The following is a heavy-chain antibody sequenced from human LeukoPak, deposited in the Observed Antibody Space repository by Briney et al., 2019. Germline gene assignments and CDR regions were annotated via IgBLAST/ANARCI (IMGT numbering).Heavy chain of an antibody. Sequence: GGSLRLSCVASGFTFSSYWMHWVRQAPGKGLVWVSRISGDGTTTHYADSVKGRFTMSRDNSKNTLYLQMNSLRAEDTAVYYCARDGGAAAGYWGQGTLVTVSS. CDR2: ISGDGTTT. D-gene: IGHD6-13*01. CDR3: ARDGGAAAGY. J-gene: IGHJ4*02. CDR1: GFTFSSYW. V-gene: IGHV3-74*01.